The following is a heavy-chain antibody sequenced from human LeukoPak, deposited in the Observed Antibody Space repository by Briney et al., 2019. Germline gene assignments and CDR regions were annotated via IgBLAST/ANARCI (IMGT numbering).Heavy chain of an antibody. CDR3: XXXXKSGAYXSGXXXXY. CDR2: IYPDDSDT. J-gene: IGHJ4*01. D-gene: IGHD6-19*01. V-gene: IGHV5-51*01. Sequence: GESLKISCKGSGYGFTSYWIGWVRQMPGKGLEWMGFIYPDDSDTRYSPSFQGQVTISADKSISTAYLQWNTLKASDTAMYYCXXXXKSGAYXSGXXXXYWXXG. CDR1: GYGFTSYW.